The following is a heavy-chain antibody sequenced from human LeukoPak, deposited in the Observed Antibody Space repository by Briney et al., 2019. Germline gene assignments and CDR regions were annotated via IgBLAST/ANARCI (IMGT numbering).Heavy chain of an antibody. CDR2: IWYDGSNK. CDR1: RFTFSSYG. V-gene: IGHV3-33*06. D-gene: IGHD4-11*01. J-gene: IGHJ4*02. CDR3: AKDDSNYLDY. Sequence: PGRSLRLSCAASRFTFSSYGMHWVRQAPGRGLEWVAVIWYDGSNKYYADSVKGRFTISRDNSKNTLYLQMNSLRAEDTAVYYCAKDDSNYLDYWGQGTLVTVSS.